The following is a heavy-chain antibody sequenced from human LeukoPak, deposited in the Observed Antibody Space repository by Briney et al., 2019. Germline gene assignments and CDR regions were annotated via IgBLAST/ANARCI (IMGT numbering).Heavy chain of an antibody. Sequence: GGSLRLSCAASGFTFSSYAMHWVRQAPGKGLEWVANIKQDGSEKYYVDSVKGRFTISRENAKNSLYLQMNSLRAGDTAVYYCARAAYSSTWYSRYFDLWGRGTLVTVSS. CDR2: IKQDGSEK. CDR3: ARAAYSSTWYSRYFDL. V-gene: IGHV3-7*01. CDR1: GFTFSSYA. J-gene: IGHJ2*01. D-gene: IGHD6-13*01.